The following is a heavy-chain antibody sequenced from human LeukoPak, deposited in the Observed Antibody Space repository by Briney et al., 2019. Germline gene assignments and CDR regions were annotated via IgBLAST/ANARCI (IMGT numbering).Heavy chain of an antibody. Sequence: PSETLSLTCTVSGGSISSSSYSWGWIRQPPGKGLEWIGSIYYSGSTYYNPSLKSRVTISVDTSKNQFSLKLSSVTAADTAVYYCARHVDYYDSSGYAEASDYWGQGTLVTVSS. CDR3: ARHVDYYDSSGYAEASDY. V-gene: IGHV4-39*01. D-gene: IGHD3-22*01. CDR1: GGSISSSSYS. J-gene: IGHJ4*02. CDR2: IYYSGST.